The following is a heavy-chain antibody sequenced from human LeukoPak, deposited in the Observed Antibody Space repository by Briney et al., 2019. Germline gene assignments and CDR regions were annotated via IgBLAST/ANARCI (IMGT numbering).Heavy chain of an antibody. CDR1: GFAFGGST. J-gene: IGHJ4*02. CDR3: ARGRGSYYFDY. Sequence: GGSLRLSCAASGFAFGGSTMHWVRQASGKGLEWLGRIRDKPNNYATAYAASVKGRFTISRDDSENTAYLQMNSLRAEDTAVYYCARGRGSYYFDYWGQGTLVTVSS. V-gene: IGHV3-73*01. D-gene: IGHD1-26*01. CDR2: IRDKPNNYAT.